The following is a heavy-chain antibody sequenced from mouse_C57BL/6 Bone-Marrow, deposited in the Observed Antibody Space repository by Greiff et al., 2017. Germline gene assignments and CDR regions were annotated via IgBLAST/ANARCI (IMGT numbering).Heavy chain of an antibody. CDR2: IYPGDGDT. D-gene: IGHD1-1*01. CDR1: GYAFSSYW. Sequence: VKLMESGAELVKPGASVKISCKASGYAFSSYWMNWVKQRPGKGLEWIGQIYPGDGDTNYNGKFKGKATLTADKSSSTAYMQRSSLTSEDAAVYCCARAEIGSSDWYFDVWGTGTTVTVSS. J-gene: IGHJ1*03. V-gene: IGHV1-80*01. CDR3: ARAEIGSSDWYFDV.